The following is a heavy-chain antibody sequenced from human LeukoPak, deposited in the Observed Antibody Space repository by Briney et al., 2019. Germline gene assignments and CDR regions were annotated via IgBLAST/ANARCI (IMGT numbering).Heavy chain of an antibody. CDR3: ATGGPYSRTHYYGSGSYGPLFDY. V-gene: IGHV1-18*01. CDR1: GYTFTSYG. CDR2: ISAYNGNT. Sequence: ASVKVSCKASGYTFTSYGISWVRQAPGQGLEWMGWISAYNGNTNYAQKLQGRVTMTTDTSTSTAYMELRSLRSEDTAVYYCATGGPYSRTHYYGSGSYGPLFDYWGQGTLVTVSS. J-gene: IGHJ4*02. D-gene: IGHD3-10*01.